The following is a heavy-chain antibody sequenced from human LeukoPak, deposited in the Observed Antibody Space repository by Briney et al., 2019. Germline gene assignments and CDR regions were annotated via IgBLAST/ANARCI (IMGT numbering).Heavy chain of an antibody. CDR3: ARGRYSSGWLYYYYYYMDV. D-gene: IGHD6-19*01. J-gene: IGHJ6*03. CDR2: IYTSGST. Sequence: NPSQTLSLTCTVSGGSISSGGYYWNWIRQPAGKGLEWIGRIYTSGSTNYNPSLKSRVTVSVDTSKNQFSLKLSSVTAADTAVYYCARGRYSSGWLYYYYYYMDVWGKGTTVTVSS. V-gene: IGHV4-61*02. CDR1: GGSISSGGYY.